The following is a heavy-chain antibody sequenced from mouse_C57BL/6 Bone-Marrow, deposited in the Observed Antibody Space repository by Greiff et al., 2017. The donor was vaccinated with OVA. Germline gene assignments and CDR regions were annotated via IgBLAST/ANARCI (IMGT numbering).Heavy chain of an antibody. CDR1: GFTFTNYY. CDR3: ARYKGGVAVYSTES. CDR2: IRNKPNGSTT. J-gene: IGHJ2*01. Sequence: EVHLVESGGGLVQPGDSLSLSCAASGFTFTNYYMSWVRQPPGKALEWLAFIRNKPNGSTTEYSASVKGRFTISRDNSQSILYLQMNALRAEDSATHYCARYKGGVAVYSTESRGQGTALT. V-gene: IGHV7-3*01. D-gene: IGHD1-1*01.